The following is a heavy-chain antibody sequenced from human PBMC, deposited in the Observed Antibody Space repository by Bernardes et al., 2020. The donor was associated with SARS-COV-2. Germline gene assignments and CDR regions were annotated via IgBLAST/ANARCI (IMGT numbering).Heavy chain of an antibody. J-gene: IGHJ4*02. CDR3: ARDPDGGVVVPAATDY. D-gene: IGHD2-2*01. Sequence: ASVKVSCKASGYTFTGYYMHWVRQAPGQGLEWMGWINPNSGGTNYAQKFQGRVTMTRDTSISTAYMELSRLRSDDTAVYYCARDPDGGVVVPAATDYWGQGTLVTVSS. V-gene: IGHV1-2*02. CDR1: GYTFTGYY. CDR2: INPNSGGT.